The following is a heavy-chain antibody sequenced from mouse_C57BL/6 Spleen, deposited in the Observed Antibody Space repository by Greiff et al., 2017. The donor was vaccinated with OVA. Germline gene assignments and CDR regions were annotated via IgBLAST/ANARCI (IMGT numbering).Heavy chain of an antibody. D-gene: IGHD2-2*01. CDR1: GYTFTDYY. V-gene: IGHV1-26*01. J-gene: IGHJ4*01. Sequence: EVQLQQSGPELVKPGASVKISCKASGYTFTDYYMNWVKQSHGKSLEWIGDINPNNGGTSYNQKFKGKATLTVDKSSSTAYMELRSLTSEDSAVYYCARWRGYDDYAMDYWGQGTSVTVSS. CDR3: ARWRGYDDYAMDY. CDR2: INPNNGGT.